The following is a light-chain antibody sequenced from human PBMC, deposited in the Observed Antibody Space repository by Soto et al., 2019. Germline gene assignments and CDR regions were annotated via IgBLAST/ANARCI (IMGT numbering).Light chain of an antibody. CDR1: QCVVRW. J-gene: IGKJ1*01. CDR2: KAS. CDR3: QQYSSYWT. V-gene: IGKV1-5*03. Sequence: DIQMTQSPSTLSTSVGHRLTITGRAGQCVVRWLAWYQQKPGKAPKLLIYKASNLESGVPSRFSARGSGTEFTLSISSLQPDDFATYYCQQYSSYWTFGQGTKV.